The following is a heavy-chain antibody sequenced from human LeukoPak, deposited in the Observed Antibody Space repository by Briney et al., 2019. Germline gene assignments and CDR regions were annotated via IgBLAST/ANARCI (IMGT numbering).Heavy chain of an antibody. J-gene: IGHJ4*02. CDR2: ISYDGSNK. CDR1: GFTFSSYG. CDR3: AKGHYYDSSGYYWRDY. Sequence: GGSLRLSCAASGFTFSSYGMHWVRQAPGKGLEWVAVISYDGSNKYYADSVKGRFTISRDNSKNTLYLQVNSLRAEDTAVYYCAKGHYYDSSGYYWRDYWGQGTLVTVSS. D-gene: IGHD3-22*01. V-gene: IGHV3-30*18.